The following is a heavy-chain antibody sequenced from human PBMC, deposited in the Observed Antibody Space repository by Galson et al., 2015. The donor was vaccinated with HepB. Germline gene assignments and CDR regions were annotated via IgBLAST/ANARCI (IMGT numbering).Heavy chain of an antibody. CDR3: ARESAATPTTDWYFDL. V-gene: IGHV3-33*08. J-gene: IGHJ2*01. Sequence: SLRLSCAASGFTFSSYGMHWVRQAPGKGLEWVAVIWYDGSNKYYAGSVKGRFTISRDNSKNTLYLQMNSLRAEDTAVYYCARESAATPTTDWYFDLWGRGTLVTVSS. CDR2: IWYDGSNK. CDR1: GFTFSSYG. D-gene: IGHD1-14*01.